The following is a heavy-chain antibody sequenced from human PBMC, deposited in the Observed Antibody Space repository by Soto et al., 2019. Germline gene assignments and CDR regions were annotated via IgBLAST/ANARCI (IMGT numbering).Heavy chain of an antibody. J-gene: IGHJ4*02. D-gene: IGHD5-18*01. CDR3: ARAKPPGPYSYGYFDY. V-gene: IGHV1-69*13. CDR1: GGTSSSYA. CDR2: IIPIFGTA. Sequence: GASVKVSCKASGGTSSSYAISWVRQAPGQGLEWMGGIIPIFGTANYAQKFQGRVTITADESTSTAYMELSSLRSEDTAVYYCARAKPPGPYSYGYFDYWGQGTLVTVSS.